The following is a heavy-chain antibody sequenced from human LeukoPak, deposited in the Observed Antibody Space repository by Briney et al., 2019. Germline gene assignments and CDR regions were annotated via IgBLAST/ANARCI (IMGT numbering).Heavy chain of an antibody. D-gene: IGHD1-26*01. CDR3: ARDGGGPDY. CDR1: GFTFSSYA. J-gene: IGHJ4*02. CDR2: INWNGGST. V-gene: IGHV3-20*04. Sequence: PGGSLRLSCAASGFTFSSYAMSWVRQAPGKGLEWVSGINWNGGSTGYADSVEGRFTISRDNAKNSLYLQMNSLRAEDTALYYCARDGGGPDYWGQGTLVTVSS.